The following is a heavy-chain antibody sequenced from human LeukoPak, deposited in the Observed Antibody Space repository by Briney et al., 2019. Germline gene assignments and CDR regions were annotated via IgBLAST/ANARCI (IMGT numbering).Heavy chain of an antibody. J-gene: IGHJ4*02. CDR3: ANPYSNIDY. CDR1: GFTFSNYA. V-gene: IGHV3-23*01. D-gene: IGHD6-13*01. Sequence: GGSLRLSCAASGFTFSNYAMSWVRQAPGKGLEWVSAISGGCRNTYYADSVKGRFTISRDNSKNTLYLQMNSLRAEDTAVYYCANPYSNIDYWGQGTLVTVSS. CDR2: ISGGCRNT.